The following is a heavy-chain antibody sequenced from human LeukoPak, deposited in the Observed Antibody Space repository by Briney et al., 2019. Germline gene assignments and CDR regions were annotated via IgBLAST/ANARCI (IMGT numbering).Heavy chain of an antibody. CDR2: ISGDGSTT. Sequence: GGSLRLSCAASGFTFSTYWMHWVRQAPGEGLVWVSRISGDGSTTNYADSVKGRFTISRDNAKNTLYLQMNSLRAEDTAVYYCTRRVDTTRWYNPWGQGTLVTVSS. V-gene: IGHV3-74*01. CDR3: TRRVDTTRWYNP. D-gene: IGHD2-15*01. J-gene: IGHJ5*02. CDR1: GFTFSTYW.